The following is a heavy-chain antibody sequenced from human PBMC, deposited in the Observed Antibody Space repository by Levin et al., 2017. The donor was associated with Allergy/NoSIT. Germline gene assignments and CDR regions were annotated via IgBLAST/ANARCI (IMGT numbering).Heavy chain of an antibody. CDR3: ARDPDSPDAFDI. J-gene: IGHJ3*02. CDR1: GDSVSSDPAA. Sequence: NTSETLSLTCVISGDSVSSDPAAWTWIRQSPSRGLEWLGRTYYRSKWYYDYATSVKSRIIINPDTSKNQFSLHLSSVTPEDTGVYYCARDPDSPDAFDIWGQGTVVTVSS. D-gene: IGHD1-14*01. V-gene: IGHV6-1*01. CDR2: TYYRSKWYY.